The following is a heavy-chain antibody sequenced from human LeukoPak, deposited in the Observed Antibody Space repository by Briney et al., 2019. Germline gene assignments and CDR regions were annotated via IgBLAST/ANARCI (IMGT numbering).Heavy chain of an antibody. CDR3: ASLYGGNLYSGLDV. CDR1: GFTFSSYE. J-gene: IGHJ6*02. V-gene: IGHV3-48*03. D-gene: IGHD4-23*01. Sequence: PGGSLRLSCAASGFTFSSYEMNWVRQAPGKGLEWLSYIRSSGSPIYYADSVKGRFTISRDNGKNSLHLQMDDLRAEDTAVYYCASLYGGNLYSGLDVWGQGTTVTVSS. CDR2: IRSSGSPI.